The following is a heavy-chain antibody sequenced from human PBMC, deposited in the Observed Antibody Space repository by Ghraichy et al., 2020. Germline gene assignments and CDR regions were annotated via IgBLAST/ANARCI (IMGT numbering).Heavy chain of an antibody. D-gene: IGHD5-18*01. CDR2: IKQDGSEK. CDR1: GFTFSSYW. V-gene: IGHV3-7*03. CDR3: ASTAMVPLS. Sequence: GESLNISCAASGFTFSSYWMSWVRQAPGKGLEWVANIKQDGSEKYYVDSVKGRFTISRDNAKNSLYLQMNSLRAEDTAVYYCASTAMVPLSWGQGTLVTVSS. J-gene: IGHJ4*02.